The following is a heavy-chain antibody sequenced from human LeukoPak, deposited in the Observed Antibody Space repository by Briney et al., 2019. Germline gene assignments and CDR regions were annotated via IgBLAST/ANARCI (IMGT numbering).Heavy chain of an antibody. Sequence: PGGSLRLSCAASGFTFSSSWMHWVRQAPGKGLVWVSRINSDGRSTNYADSVKGRFTISRDNAQNTLYLQMNSLRAEDTAVYYCAREGRGGYYGFDYWGQGTLVTVSS. V-gene: IGHV3-74*01. D-gene: IGHD3-3*01. J-gene: IGHJ4*02. CDR2: INSDGRST. CDR3: AREGRGGYYGFDY. CDR1: GFTFSSSW.